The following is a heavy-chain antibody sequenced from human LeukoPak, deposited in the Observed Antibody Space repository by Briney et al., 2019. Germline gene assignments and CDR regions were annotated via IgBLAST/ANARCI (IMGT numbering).Heavy chain of an antibody. CDR3: ARAWYYYDSSGYYYYYGMDV. Sequence: ASVKVSCKASGYTFTGYYMHWVRQAPGQGLEWMGWINPNSGSTNYAQKFQGRVSMTRDTSISTAYMELSRLRSDDTAMYYCARAWYYYDSSGYYYYYGMDVWGQGTTVTVSS. V-gene: IGHV1-2*02. J-gene: IGHJ6*02. CDR1: GYTFTGYY. D-gene: IGHD3-22*01. CDR2: INPNSGST.